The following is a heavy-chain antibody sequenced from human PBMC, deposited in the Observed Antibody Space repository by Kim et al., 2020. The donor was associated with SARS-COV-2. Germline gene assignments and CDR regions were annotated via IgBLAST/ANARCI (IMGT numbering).Heavy chain of an antibody. D-gene: IGHD5-12*01. V-gene: IGHV3-23*01. CDR1: GFTFSSYA. CDR2: ISGSGGST. CDR3: AKEGLASDGWLQLEAFDI. Sequence: GGSLRLSCAASGFTFSSYAMSWVRQAPGKGLEWVSAISGSGGSTYYADSVKGRFTISRDNSKNTLYLQMNSLRAEDTAVYYCAKEGLASDGWLQLEAFDIWGQGTMVTVSS. J-gene: IGHJ3*02.